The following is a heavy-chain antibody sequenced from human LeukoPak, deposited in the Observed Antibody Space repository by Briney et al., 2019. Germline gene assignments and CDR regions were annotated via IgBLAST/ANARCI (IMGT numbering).Heavy chain of an antibody. CDR3: VRTYYYGSGSYYTAYYYYMDV. V-gene: IGHV4-34*01. CDR1: GGSFSGYY. Sequence: SETLSLTCAVYGGSFSGYYWGWIRQPPGKGLEWIGSIYYSGSTYYNPSLKSRVTISVDTSKNRFSLKLSSVTAADTAVYYCVRTYYYGSGSYYTAYYYYMDVWGKGTTVTISS. J-gene: IGHJ6*03. CDR2: IYYSGST. D-gene: IGHD3-10*01.